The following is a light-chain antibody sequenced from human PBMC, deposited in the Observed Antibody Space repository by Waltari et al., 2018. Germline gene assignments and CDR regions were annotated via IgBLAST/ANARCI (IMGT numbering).Light chain of an antibody. CDR1: QSVSRA. J-gene: IGKJ1*01. Sequence: SCRTSQSVSRALAWYQQKPGQAPRLLIYGASTRATGIPDRFSGSGSGTDFSLTVSRLEPDDFAVYYCQHYLRLPVTFGQGTTVEI. V-gene: IGKV3-20*01. CDR3: QHYLRLPVT. CDR2: GAS.